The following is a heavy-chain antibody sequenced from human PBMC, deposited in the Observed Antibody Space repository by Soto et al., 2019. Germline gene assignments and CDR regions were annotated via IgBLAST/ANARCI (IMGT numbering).Heavy chain of an antibody. CDR1: GFTFSSYG. Sequence: QVQLVESGGGVVQPGRSLRLSCAASGFTFSSYGMHWVRQAPGKGLEWVAVISYDGSNKYYADSVKGRFTISRDNSKNTLYLQMNSLRAEDTAVYYCARGDSYYDFWSGPSSAYYFDYWGQGTLVTVSS. CDR2: ISYDGSNK. D-gene: IGHD3-3*01. J-gene: IGHJ4*02. CDR3: ARGDSYYDFWSGPSSAYYFDY. V-gene: IGHV3-30*03.